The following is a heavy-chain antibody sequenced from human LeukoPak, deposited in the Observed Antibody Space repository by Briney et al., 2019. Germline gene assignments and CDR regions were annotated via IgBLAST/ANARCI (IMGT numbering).Heavy chain of an antibody. D-gene: IGHD1-1*01. CDR3: AKVIGASTAWNHVFDI. J-gene: IGHJ3*02. V-gene: IGHV3-30*18. CDR2: ISNDKINT. CDR1: GFTFSNFG. Sequence: GGSLRLSCAASGFTFSNFGMHWVRQAPGKGLEWVAVISNDKINTYYGDSVKGRFAISRDNAKNTLYLQMNSLSPEDTAVYYCAKVIGASTAWNHVFDIWGQGTMVTVSS.